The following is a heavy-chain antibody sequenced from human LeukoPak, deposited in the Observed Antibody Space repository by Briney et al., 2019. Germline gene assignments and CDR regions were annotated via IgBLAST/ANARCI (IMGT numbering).Heavy chain of an antibody. V-gene: IGHV6-1*01. Sequence: SQTLSLTCALSGDSFSSNSAAWNWVRQSRARGLEWLVRTYYRSKLYNDYAVGVKSRITINPDTSKNQFSLQLNSATPEDTAVYYCARDQGSRSNYYDYWGQGTLVTVSS. CDR3: ARDQGSRSNYYDY. CDR1: GDSFSSNSAA. CDR2: TYYRSKLYN. D-gene: IGHD3-10*01. J-gene: IGHJ4*02.